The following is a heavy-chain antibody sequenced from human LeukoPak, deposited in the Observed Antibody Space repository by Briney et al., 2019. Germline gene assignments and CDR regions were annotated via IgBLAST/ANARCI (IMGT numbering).Heavy chain of an antibody. CDR2: ISSSSSYI. Sequence: GGSLRLSCAASGFTFSSYSMNWVRQAPGKGLEWVSSISSSSSYIYYADSVKGRFIISRDNAKNSLYLQMNSLRAEDTAVYYCARDPPLGYCSGGSCDEYFQHWGQGTLVTVSS. CDR1: GFTFSSYS. V-gene: IGHV3-21*01. J-gene: IGHJ1*01. CDR3: ARDPPLGYCSGGSCDEYFQH. D-gene: IGHD2-15*01.